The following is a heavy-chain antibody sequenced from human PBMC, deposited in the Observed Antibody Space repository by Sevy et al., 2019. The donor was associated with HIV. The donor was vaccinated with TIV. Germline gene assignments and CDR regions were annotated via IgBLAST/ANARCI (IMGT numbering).Heavy chain of an antibody. Sequence: GGSLRLSCAASGFTFSSYWMHWVRQAPGKGLVWVSRINMDGSSTSYADSVKGRFTISRDNAKNTLYLQMNSLRAEDTDVYYCARDLSGYNGNYRAWFDPWGQGTLVTVSS. CDR3: ARDLSGYNGNYRAWFDP. J-gene: IGHJ5*02. CDR1: GFTFSSYW. CDR2: INMDGSST. D-gene: IGHD1-7*01. V-gene: IGHV3-74*01.